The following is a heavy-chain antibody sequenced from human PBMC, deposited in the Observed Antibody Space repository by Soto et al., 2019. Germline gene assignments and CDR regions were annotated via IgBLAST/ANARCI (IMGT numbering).Heavy chain of an antibody. Sequence: SVKVSCKASGGTFSSYAISWVRQAPGQGLEWMGGIIPIFGTANYAQKFQGRVTITADESTSTAYMELSSLRSEDTAVYYCARVYDSSGYSRSWFDPWGQGTLVTVSS. V-gene: IGHV1-69*13. CDR2: IIPIFGTA. D-gene: IGHD3-22*01. CDR1: GGTFSSYA. CDR3: ARVYDSSGYSRSWFDP. J-gene: IGHJ5*02.